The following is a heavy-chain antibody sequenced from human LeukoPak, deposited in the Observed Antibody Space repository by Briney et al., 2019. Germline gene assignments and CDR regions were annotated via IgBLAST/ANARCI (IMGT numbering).Heavy chain of an antibody. D-gene: IGHD6-19*01. Sequence: GGSLRLSCAASGFSVSDYALNWVRQAPGKGLEWVSYISSSSGSTIYYADSVKGRFTISRDNAKNSLYLQMNSLRAEDTAVYYCSRDSSGWYYFDYWGQGTLVTVSS. CDR2: ISSSSGSTI. CDR1: GFSVSDYA. V-gene: IGHV3-48*04. CDR3: SRDSSGWYYFDY. J-gene: IGHJ4*02.